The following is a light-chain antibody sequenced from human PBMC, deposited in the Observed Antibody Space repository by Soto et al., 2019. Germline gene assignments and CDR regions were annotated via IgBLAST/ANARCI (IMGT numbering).Light chain of an antibody. V-gene: IGKV1-33*01. CDR2: DAS. J-gene: IGKJ5*01. CDR3: QQYENRPT. CDR1: QNINNY. Sequence: DMQMTQDPSSLSAGVGDRVAVTCQASQNINNYLNWYQQKPGRAPKLLIYDASNLEAGVPSRFRGSGSGTDFTFTISRLQPEDIATYYCQQYENRPTFGQGTRLEIK.